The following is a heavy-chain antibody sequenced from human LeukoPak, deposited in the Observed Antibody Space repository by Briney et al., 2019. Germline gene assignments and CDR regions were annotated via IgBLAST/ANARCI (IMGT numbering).Heavy chain of an antibody. J-gene: IGHJ4*02. D-gene: IGHD1-26*01. CDR2: INSDGSST. CDR1: GFTFSSYW. V-gene: IGHV3-74*01. CDR3: ARDPAAWELPSDY. Sequence: GGSLRLSCAASGFTFSSYWMHWVRQTPGKGLVWVSRINSDGSSTSYADSVKGRFTISRDNAKNTLYLQMNSLRAEDTAVYYCARDPAAWELPSDYWGQGTLVTFSS.